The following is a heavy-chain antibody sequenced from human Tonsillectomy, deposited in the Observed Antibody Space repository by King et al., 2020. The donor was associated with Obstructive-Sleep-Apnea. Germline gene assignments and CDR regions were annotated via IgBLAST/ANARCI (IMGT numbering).Heavy chain of an antibody. CDR2: VSYDGTNE. V-gene: IGHV3-30*04. CDR1: GFTFGRYA. Sequence: VQLVESGGGVVQPGASLRLSCAVSGFTFGRYAMHWVRQAPGRGLEWVAVVSYDGTNEFYADSVKGRFTISRDNSKNTLFLQINNLRTEDTAVYYCASTDMSLSDWPTPLDYWGQGTLVTVSS. CDR3: ASTDMSLSDWPTPLDY. D-gene: IGHD6-19*01. J-gene: IGHJ4*02.